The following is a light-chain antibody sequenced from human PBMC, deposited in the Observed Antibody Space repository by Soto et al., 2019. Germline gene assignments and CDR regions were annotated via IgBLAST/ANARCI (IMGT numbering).Light chain of an antibody. CDR2: SAS. V-gene: IGKV3-20*01. J-gene: IGKJ2*01. CDR1: QSVNHNC. CDR3: QQCGSSPDT. Sequence: EIVLTQFPGTLSLSPGEGATLSCRASQSVNHNCLAWYQQKPGQAPRLLIYSASTRITGIPDRFSGGGSGTDFTLTISRLEPEDFAVYYCQQCGSSPDTFGRGTKLEI.